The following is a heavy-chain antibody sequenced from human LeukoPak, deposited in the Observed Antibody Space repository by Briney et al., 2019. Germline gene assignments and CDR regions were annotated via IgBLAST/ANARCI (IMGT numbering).Heavy chain of an antibody. CDR2: IYSDGST. CDR1: GFTVSRNY. V-gene: IGHV3-66*01. J-gene: IGHJ6*04. CDR3: AELGITMIGGV. D-gene: IGHD3-10*02. Sequence: PGGSLRLSCAASGFTVSRNYMSWVRQAPGKGLEWVSVIYSDGSTYYADSVKGRFTISRDNSKNTLYLQMNSLRAEDTAVYYCAELGITMIGGVWGKGTTVTISS.